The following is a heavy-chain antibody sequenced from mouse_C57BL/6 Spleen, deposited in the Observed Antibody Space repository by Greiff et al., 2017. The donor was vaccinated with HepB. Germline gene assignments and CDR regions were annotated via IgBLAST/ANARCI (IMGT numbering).Heavy chain of an antibody. V-gene: IGHV1-42*01. Sequence: EVQLQESGPELVKPGASVKISCKASGYSFTGYYMNWVKQSPEKSLEWIGEINPSTGGTTYNQKFKAKATLTVDKSSSTAYMQLKSLTSEDSAVYYCARRDFFAYWGQGTLVTASA. CDR1: GYSFTGYY. J-gene: IGHJ3*01. CDR3: ARRDFFAY. CDR2: INPSTGGT.